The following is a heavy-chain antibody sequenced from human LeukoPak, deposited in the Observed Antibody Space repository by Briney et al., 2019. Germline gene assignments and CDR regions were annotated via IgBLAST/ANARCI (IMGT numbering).Heavy chain of an antibody. CDR2: ISAYNGNT. CDR1: GYTFTGYY. J-gene: IGHJ4*02. Sequence: ASVKVSCKASGYTFTGYYMHWVRQAPGQGLEWMGWISAYNGNTNYAQKLQGRVTMTTDTSTSTAYMELRSLRSDDTAVYYCARTTNYYDSSGYYYYNYFDYWGQGTLVTVSS. V-gene: IGHV1-18*04. CDR3: ARTTNYYDSSGYYYYNYFDY. D-gene: IGHD3-22*01.